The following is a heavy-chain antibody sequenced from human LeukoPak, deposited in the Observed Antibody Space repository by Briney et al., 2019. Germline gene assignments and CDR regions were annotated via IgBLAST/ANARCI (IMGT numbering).Heavy chain of an antibody. V-gene: IGHV3-23*01. CDR2: ISGSGGST. J-gene: IGHJ4*02. CDR3: AKDRSSGTYFDY. Sequence: GRSLRLSRAASGFTFSSYDMSWVRQAPGKGLQWVSAISGSGGSTYYADSVKGRFTISRDNSKYTLYLQMNNLRAEDTAVYYCAKDRSSGTYFDYWGQGTLVTVSS. D-gene: IGHD1-26*01. CDR1: GFTFSSYD.